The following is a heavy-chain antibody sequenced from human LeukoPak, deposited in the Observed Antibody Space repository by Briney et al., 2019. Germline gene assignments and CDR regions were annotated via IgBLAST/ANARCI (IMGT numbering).Heavy chain of an antibody. CDR1: GYTFTSYA. Sequence: ASVKVSCKASGYTFTSYAMNWVRQAPGHGLEWMGWINTNTGNPTYAQGFTGRFVFSLDTSVSTAYLQISSLKAEDTAVYYCARGTAWYYYIHKSPFDYWGQGTLVTVSS. CDR2: INTNTGNP. CDR3: ARGTAWYYYIHKSPFDY. V-gene: IGHV7-4-1*02. J-gene: IGHJ4*02. D-gene: IGHD2/OR15-2a*01.